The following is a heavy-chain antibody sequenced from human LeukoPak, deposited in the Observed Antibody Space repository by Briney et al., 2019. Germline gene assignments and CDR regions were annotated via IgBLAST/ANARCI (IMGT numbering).Heavy chain of an antibody. D-gene: IGHD1/OR15-1a*01. V-gene: IGHV3-30-3*01. J-gene: IGHJ4*02. CDR1: GFTFSSYA. CDR2: ISYDGSNK. Sequence: SGGSLRLSCAASGFTFSSYAMHWVRQAPGRGLEWVAVISYDGSNKYYADSVKGRFTISRDNSKNTLYLQMNSLRAEDTAVYYCAREPEHDYGDYWGQGTLVTVSS. CDR3: AREPEHDYGDY.